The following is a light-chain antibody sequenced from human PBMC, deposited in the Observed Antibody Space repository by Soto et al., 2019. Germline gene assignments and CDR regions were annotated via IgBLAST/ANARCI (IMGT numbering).Light chain of an antibody. CDR1: SGHSSFA. CDR3: QTWATGIRV. V-gene: IGLV4-69*01. J-gene: IGLJ3*02. CDR2: VNSDGSH. Sequence: QLVLTQSPSASASLGASVKLTCTVSSGHSSFAIAWHQQQPEKGPRYLMKVNSDGSHTKGDGIPDRFSGSSSGAERYLTISSLQSEDEADYYCQTWATGIRVFGGGTKLTVL.